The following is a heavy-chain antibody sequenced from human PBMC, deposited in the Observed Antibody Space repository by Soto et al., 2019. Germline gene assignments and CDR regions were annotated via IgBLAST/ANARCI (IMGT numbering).Heavy chain of an antibody. CDR1: GCRFTSYW. J-gene: IGHJ6*02. CDR2: IYPGDSDT. Sequence: PGESLKISCKGSGCRFTSYWIGWVRQMPGKGLEWMGIIYPGDSDTRYSPSFQGQVTISADKSISTAYLQWSSLKASDTAMYYCARLGHPDIVVVPAAMKIDMRYYYYGMGVWGQGTTVTVSS. V-gene: IGHV5-51*01. CDR3: ARLGHPDIVVVPAAMKIDMRYYYYGMGV. D-gene: IGHD2-2*01.